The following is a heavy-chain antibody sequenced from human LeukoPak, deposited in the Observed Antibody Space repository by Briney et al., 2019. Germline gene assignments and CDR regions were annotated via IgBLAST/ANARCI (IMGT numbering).Heavy chain of an antibody. Sequence: TGGSLRLSCAASGFTFSSYWMSWVRQAPGKGLEWVANIKQDGSEKYYVDSVKGRFTISRDNAKNSLYLQMNSLRAEDTAVYYCARVRSWVMVRPPYHFDYWGQGTLVTVSS. CDR2: IKQDGSEK. V-gene: IGHV3-7*01. D-gene: IGHD3-10*01. CDR1: GFTFSSYW. J-gene: IGHJ4*02. CDR3: ARVRSWVMVRPPYHFDY.